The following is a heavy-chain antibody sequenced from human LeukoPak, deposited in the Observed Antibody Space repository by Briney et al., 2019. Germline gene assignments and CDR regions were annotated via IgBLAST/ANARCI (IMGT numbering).Heavy chain of an antibody. CDR2: IYTSGST. V-gene: IGHV4-61*02. D-gene: IGHD3-10*01. CDR1: GGSISSGSYY. Sequence: SETLSLTCTVSGGSISSGSYYRSWIRQPAGKGLEWIGRIYTSGSTNYNPSLKSRVTISVDTSKNQFSLKLSSVTAADTAVYYCARVSEGGLLWFGELLSGFDPWGQGTLVTVSS. J-gene: IGHJ5*02. CDR3: ARVSEGGLLWFGELLSGFDP.